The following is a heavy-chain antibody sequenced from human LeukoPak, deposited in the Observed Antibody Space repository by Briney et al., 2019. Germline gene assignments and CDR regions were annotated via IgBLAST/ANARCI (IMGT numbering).Heavy chain of an antibody. CDR3: AKDDTGYYYGMDV. D-gene: IGHD2-8*02. CDR1: GFTFSSYA. CDR2: ISGSGGST. V-gene: IGHV3-23*01. Sequence: GGSLRLSCAASGFTFSSYAMSWVRQAPGKGLEWVPAISGSGGSTYYADSVKGRFTISRDNSKNTLYLQMNSLRAEDTAVYYCAKDDTGYYYGMDVWGQGTTVTVSS. J-gene: IGHJ6*02.